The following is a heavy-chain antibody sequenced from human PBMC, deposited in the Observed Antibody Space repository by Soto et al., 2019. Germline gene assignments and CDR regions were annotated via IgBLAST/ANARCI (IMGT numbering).Heavy chain of an antibody. CDR3: AKDHRGGYSYGFYFDY. D-gene: IGHD5-18*01. Sequence: GGSLRLSCAASGFTFSSYAMSWVRQAPGKGLEWVSAISGSGGSTYYADSVKGRFTISRDNSKNTLYLQMNSLRAEDTAVYYCAKDHRGGYSYGFYFDYWGQGTLVPVSS. CDR1: GFTFSSYA. J-gene: IGHJ4*02. CDR2: ISGSGGST. V-gene: IGHV3-23*01.